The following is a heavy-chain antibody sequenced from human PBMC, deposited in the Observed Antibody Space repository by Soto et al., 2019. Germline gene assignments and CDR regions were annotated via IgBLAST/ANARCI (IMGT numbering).Heavy chain of an antibody. D-gene: IGHD3-16*01. CDR3: ARGIMDYFDY. J-gene: IGHJ4*02. V-gene: IGHV4-34*01. Sequence: SETLSLTCDVYGGSFSGYIWTWIRQPPGKGLEWIGSIYYSGSTYYNPSLKSRVTISVDTSKNQFSLKLSSVTAADTAVYYCARGIMDYFDYWGQGTLVTVSS. CDR1: GGSFSGYI. CDR2: IYYSGST.